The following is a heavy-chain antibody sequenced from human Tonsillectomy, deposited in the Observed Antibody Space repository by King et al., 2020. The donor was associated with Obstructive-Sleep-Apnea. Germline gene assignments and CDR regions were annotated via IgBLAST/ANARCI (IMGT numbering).Heavy chain of an antibody. Sequence: VQLVESGGGLVQPGGSLRLSCVASEITFSNYAMNWVRQAPGKGLEWVSIGSGSGKDTQYADSVKGRFTISRDNSKNTLYLQMDSLRAEDAALYDCAKGKGAYCGDDCYSREMDVWGQGTTVTVS. CDR3: AKGKGAYCGDDCYSREMDV. V-gene: IGHV3-23*04. D-gene: IGHD2-21*02. CDR1: EITFSNYA. J-gene: IGHJ6*02. CDR2: GSGSGKDT.